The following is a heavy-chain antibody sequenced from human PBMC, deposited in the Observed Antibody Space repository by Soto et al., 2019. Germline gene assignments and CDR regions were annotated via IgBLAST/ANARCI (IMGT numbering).Heavy chain of an antibody. J-gene: IGHJ4*02. Sequence: QVQLVESGGGLVKPGGSLRLSCAASGFTFSNYYMSWIRQAPGKGLEWVSYISSRASTIFYADSVQGRFTTSRDNVKNSLYLQRNRLRAENTAVYYCASGTNGAFFVYWGQGIRVAFSS. D-gene: IGHD2-8*01. V-gene: IGHV3-11*01. CDR2: ISSRASTI. CDR3: ASGTNGAFFVY. CDR1: GFTFSNYY.